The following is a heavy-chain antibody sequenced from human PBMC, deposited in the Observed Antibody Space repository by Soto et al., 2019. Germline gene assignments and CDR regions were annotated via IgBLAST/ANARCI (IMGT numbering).Heavy chain of an antibody. CDR1: GFTFSSYG. CDR2: ISYDGSNK. J-gene: IGHJ4*02. V-gene: IGHV3-30*18. Sequence: QVQLVESGGGVVQPGRSLRLSCAASGFTFSSYGMHWVRQAPGKGLEWVAVISYDGSNKYYADSVKGRFTISRDNSKNTLYLQMNSLRAEDTAVYYCAKGEWLIDYWGQGTLVTVSS. CDR3: AKGEWLIDY. D-gene: IGHD3-3*01.